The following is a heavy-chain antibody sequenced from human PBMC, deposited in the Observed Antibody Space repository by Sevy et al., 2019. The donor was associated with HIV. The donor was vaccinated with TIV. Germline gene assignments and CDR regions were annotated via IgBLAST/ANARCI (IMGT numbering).Heavy chain of an antibody. Sequence: SENLSLTCTVSGASIRDSSYYWAWIRQPPGKGVEWIGNIYSYGETYYNSSLKSRVTISLDTSKNQFSLSLTSVTAADTAIYFRARSMEQQLDAFDIWGQGTMVTVSS. CDR1: GASIRDSSYY. J-gene: IGHJ3*02. CDR3: ARSMEQQLDAFDI. CDR2: IYSYGET. D-gene: IGHD6-13*01. V-gene: IGHV4-39*01.